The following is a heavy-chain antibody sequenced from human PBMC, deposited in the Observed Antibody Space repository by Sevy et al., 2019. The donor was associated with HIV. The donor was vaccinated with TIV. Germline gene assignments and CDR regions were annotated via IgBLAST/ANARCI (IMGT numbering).Heavy chain of an antibody. CDR2: VNVGGKT. Sequence: GGSLRPSCAAPGFGVGTNNMPWVRQVRGRGLGGASVVNVGGKTENPDTVRGRFTIFRDISNNALFLELSSLTAEDTAVYYCATCSSGDSYYYGMDVWGQGTTVTVSS. J-gene: IGHJ6*02. CDR3: ATCSSGDSYYYGMDV. V-gene: IGHV3-53*01. CDR1: GFGVGTNN. D-gene: IGHD4-17*01.